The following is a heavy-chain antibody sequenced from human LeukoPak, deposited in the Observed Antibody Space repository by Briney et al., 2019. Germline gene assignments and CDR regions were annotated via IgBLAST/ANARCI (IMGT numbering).Heavy chain of an antibody. Sequence: GGSLRLSCVASGLTFGNFGMNWVRQAPGKGLEWVSSIGGGGYTTYYADSVRGRFTISRDNSKNSMYLQMSSLRAEDTAIYYCAEVESSYCRIWGQGTLVTVSS. J-gene: IGHJ4*01. D-gene: IGHD3-10*01. CDR2: IGGGGYTT. V-gene: IGHV3-23*01. CDR3: AEVESSYCRI. CDR1: GLTFGNFG.